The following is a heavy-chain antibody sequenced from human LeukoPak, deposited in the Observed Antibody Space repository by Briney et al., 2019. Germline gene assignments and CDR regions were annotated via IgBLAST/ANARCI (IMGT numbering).Heavy chain of an antibody. CDR1: GGSISSYY. V-gene: IGHV4-59*03. CDR2: IYYSGST. Sequence: PSETLSLTCTVSGGSISSYYWSWIRQPPGKGLEWIGYIYYSGSTNYNPSLKSRVTISVDTSKNQFSLKLSSVTAADTAMYYCTRNGAYSLESWGQGTLVTVSS. D-gene: IGHD3-16*01. J-gene: IGHJ4*02. CDR3: TRNGAYSLES.